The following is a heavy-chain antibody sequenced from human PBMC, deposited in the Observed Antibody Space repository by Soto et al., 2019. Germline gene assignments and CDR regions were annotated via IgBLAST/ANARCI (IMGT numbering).Heavy chain of an antibody. CDR1: GFSLSTSGVG. J-gene: IGHJ4*02. D-gene: IGHD4-17*01. Sequence: QITLKESGPTLVKPTQTLTLTCTFSGFSLSTSGVGVGWIRQPPGKALEWLALIYWDDDKRYSPSLKSRLTITKDTSKNQVVLTMTNMDPVDTATYYWAHANYGDYEHNFDYWGQGTLVTFSS. CDR3: AHANYGDYEHNFDY. V-gene: IGHV2-5*02. CDR2: IYWDDDK.